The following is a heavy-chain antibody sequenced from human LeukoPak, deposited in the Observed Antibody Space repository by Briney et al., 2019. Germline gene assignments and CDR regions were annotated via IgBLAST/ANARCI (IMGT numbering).Heavy chain of an antibody. CDR3: ARDGFYSNQGFDI. CDR1: GGSISSYY. V-gene: IGHV4-59*01. J-gene: IGHJ3*02. D-gene: IGHD6-13*01. Sequence: SETLSLTCTVSGGSISSYYWSWIRQPPGKGLEWIGYIYYSGSTNYNPSLKSRVTISVDTSKNQFSLKLSSVTAADTAVYYCARDGFYSNQGFDIWGQGTMVTVSS. CDR2: IYYSGST.